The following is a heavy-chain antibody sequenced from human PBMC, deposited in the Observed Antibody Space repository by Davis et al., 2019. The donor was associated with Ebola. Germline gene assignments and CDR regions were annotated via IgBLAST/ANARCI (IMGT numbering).Heavy chain of an antibody. Sequence: ASVKVSCKASGYSLNSYNINWVRQAAGQGLEWMGWMNPTSGNTGYAQKIEGRVTMTRDASISTAYMELSSLTSEDTAVYYCARSRSWLFLYGMDVWGQGTTVTVSS. CDR2: MNPTSGNT. V-gene: IGHV1-8*01. D-gene: IGHD3-9*01. CDR3: ARSRSWLFLYGMDV. J-gene: IGHJ6*02. CDR1: GYSLNSYN.